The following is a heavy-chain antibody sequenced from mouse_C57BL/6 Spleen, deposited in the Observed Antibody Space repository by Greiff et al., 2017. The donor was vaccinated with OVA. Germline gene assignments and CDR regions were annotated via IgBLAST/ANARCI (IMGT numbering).Heavy chain of an antibody. D-gene: IGHD2-4*01. J-gene: IGHJ3*01. CDR1: GFTFSSYA. V-gene: IGHV5-9-1*02. CDR2: ISSGGDYI. CDR3: TREDYDYEFAY. Sequence: EVKVEESGEGLVKPGGSLKLSCAASGFTFSSYAMSWVRQTPEKRLEWVAYISSGGDYIYYADTVKGRFTISRDNARNTLYLQMSSLKSEDTAMYYCTREDYDYEFAYWGQGTLVTVSA.